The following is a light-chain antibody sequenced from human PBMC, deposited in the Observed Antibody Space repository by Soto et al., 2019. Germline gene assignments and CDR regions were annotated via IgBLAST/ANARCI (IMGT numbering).Light chain of an antibody. Sequence: IQLTQSPSSLSASVGDSVTITCRASQDISSHLAWYQQKPGKAPKVLIYAASTLESGIPSRFSGSGSGTDFTFTISSLQAEDFATYYCQQVKSFLPLTFGGGTKVDIK. CDR3: QQVKSFLPLT. V-gene: IGKV1-9*01. J-gene: IGKJ4*01. CDR2: AAS. CDR1: QDISSH.